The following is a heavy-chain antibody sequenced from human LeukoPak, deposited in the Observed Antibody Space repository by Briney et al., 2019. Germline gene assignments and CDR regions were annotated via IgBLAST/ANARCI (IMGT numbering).Heavy chain of an antibody. CDR2: INWNGGSS. CDR1: GFTFDDYG. Sequence: CPGGSLRLSCAASGFTFDDYGMSWVRQAPGKGLEWVSGINWNGGSSGYADSVRGRFTISRDNAKNSLYLQMNSLRAEDTAFYYCARGIDDGDNWFDPWGQGTLVTVS. CDR3: ARGIDDGDNWFDP. D-gene: IGHD1-1*01. V-gene: IGHV3-20*04. J-gene: IGHJ5*02.